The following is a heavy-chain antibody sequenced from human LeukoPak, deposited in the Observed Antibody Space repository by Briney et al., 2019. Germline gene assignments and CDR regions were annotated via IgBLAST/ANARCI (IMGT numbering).Heavy chain of an antibody. CDR3: ARVGSCIDY. CDR2: IYYSGST. J-gene: IGHJ4*02. V-gene: IGHV4-59*06. D-gene: IGHD2-2*01. Sequence: SSETLSLTCTVSGGSISSYYWSWIRQHPGKGLEWIGYIYYSGSTYYNPSLKSRVSISVDTSKNQFSLKLSSVTAADTAVYYRARVGSCIDYWGQGTLVTVSS. CDR1: GGSISSYY.